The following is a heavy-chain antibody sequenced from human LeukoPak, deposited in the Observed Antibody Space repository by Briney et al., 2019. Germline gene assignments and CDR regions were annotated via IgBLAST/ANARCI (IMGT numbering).Heavy chain of an antibody. CDR1: GFTLSTYW. D-gene: IGHD6-19*01. Sequence: PGGSLRLSCAASGFTLSTYWMTWVRQAPGKGLERVANIKEDGSEKYYVGSVEGRFTISRDNAKKTLYLQMNSLRVEDTAVYYCVGPYSSGPPFDYWGQGTLVTVSS. J-gene: IGHJ4*02. V-gene: IGHV3-7*01. CDR3: VGPYSSGPPFDY. CDR2: IKEDGSEK.